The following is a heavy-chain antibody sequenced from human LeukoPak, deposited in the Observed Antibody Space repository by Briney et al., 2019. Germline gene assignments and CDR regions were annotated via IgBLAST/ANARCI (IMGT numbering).Heavy chain of an antibody. CDR3: ARVTAAGTWTFDI. CDR2: MNPNSGNT. J-gene: IGHJ3*02. D-gene: IGHD6-13*01. V-gene: IGHV1-8*01. CDR1: GDTFSIND. Sequence: ASVKVSCKASGDTFSINDINWLRQATGQGLEWMGWMNPNSGNTGYAQKFQGRVTMTRNTSISTAYMELTDLRSEDTAVYYCARVTAAGTWTFDIWGKGKTVTVSS.